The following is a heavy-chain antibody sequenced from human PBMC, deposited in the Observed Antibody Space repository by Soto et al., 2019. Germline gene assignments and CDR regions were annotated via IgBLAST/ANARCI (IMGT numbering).Heavy chain of an antibody. V-gene: IGHV4-34*01. D-gene: IGHD2-15*01. Sequence: PSETLSLTCAVYGGSFSGYYWSWIRQPPGKGLEWIGEINHSGSTNYNPSLKSRVTISVDTSKNQFSLKLSSVTAADTAVYYCARGLASKVVVAATTPLFDYWGQGTLVTVSS. J-gene: IGHJ4*02. CDR2: INHSGST. CDR3: ARGLASKVVVAATTPLFDY. CDR1: GGSFSGYY.